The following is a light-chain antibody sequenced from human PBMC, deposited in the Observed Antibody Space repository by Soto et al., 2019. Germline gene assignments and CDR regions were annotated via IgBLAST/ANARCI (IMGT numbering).Light chain of an antibody. Sequence: EIVMTQSPATLSVSPGERVTLSCRASQGVGRTLAWYQQKPGQTHRLLIYGASTRATGIPARFSGSGSGTEFTLTINSLQSEDSAVYYCQRYNNWPLTFGGGTKVEIK. CDR2: GAS. CDR3: QRYNNWPLT. J-gene: IGKJ4*01. CDR1: QGVGRT. V-gene: IGKV3-15*01.